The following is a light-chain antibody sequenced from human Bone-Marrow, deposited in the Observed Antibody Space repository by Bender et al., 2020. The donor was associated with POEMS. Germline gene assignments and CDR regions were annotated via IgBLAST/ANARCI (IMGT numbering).Light chain of an antibody. V-gene: IGLV3-21*02. CDR2: DDT. J-gene: IGLJ3*02. CDR1: NIGNRG. Sequence: SYVLTQPPSVSVAPGQTARIPCGGNNIGNRGVHWYQQKSGQAPGLVVYDDTDRPSGIPERFSGSKSGNTASLTISGLQPEDEADYYCCSYAGSYTWVFGGGTKVTVL. CDR3: CSYAGSYTWV.